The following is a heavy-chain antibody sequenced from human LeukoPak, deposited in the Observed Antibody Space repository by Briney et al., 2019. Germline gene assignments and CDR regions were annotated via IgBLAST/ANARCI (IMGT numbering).Heavy chain of an antibody. CDR3: ARLRGGVQLWGD. D-gene: IGHD1-1*01. J-gene: IGHJ4*02. CDR2: INYSGTT. Sequence: SETLSLTCTVSSGSFSSSSYFCGWIRQSPGMGLEGIATINYSGTTYYNPSLKSRVTTSVDPSKNQFTLKLTSVTAADTAVYYCARLRGGVQLWGDWGQGTLVTVSS. V-gene: IGHV4-39*01. CDR1: SGSFSSSSYF.